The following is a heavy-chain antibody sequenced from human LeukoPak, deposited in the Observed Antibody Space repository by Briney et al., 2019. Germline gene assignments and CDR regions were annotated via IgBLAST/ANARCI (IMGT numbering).Heavy chain of an antibody. D-gene: IGHD5-18*01. CDR2: FDPEDGET. CDR3: ASQPGYSYGLRWFDP. CDR1: GYTLTELS. Sequence: ASVTVSCTVSGYTLTELSMHWVRQAPGKGLEWMGGFDPEDGETIYAQKFQGRVTMTEDTSTDTAYMELSSLRSEDTAVYYCASQPGYSYGLRWFDPWGQGTLVTVSS. V-gene: IGHV1-24*01. J-gene: IGHJ5*02.